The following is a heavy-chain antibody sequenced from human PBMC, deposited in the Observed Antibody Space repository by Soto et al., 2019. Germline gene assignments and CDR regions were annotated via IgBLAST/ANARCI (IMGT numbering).Heavy chain of an antibody. CDR3: ARDYYGGNSRYFDL. D-gene: IGHD2-21*02. J-gene: IGHJ2*01. Sequence: GGSLRLSCAASGFTFSSYAMSWVRQAPGKGLEWVSVISGDGGSTYYTDSVKGRFTISRDNSKNTLFLQMNSLRVEDTAVYYCARDYYGGNSRYFDLWGRGTLVTVSS. CDR2: ISGDGGST. V-gene: IGHV3-23*01. CDR1: GFTFSSYA.